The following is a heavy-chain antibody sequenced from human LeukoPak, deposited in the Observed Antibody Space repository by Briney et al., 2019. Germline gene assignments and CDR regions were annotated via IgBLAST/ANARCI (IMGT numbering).Heavy chain of an antibody. CDR1: GYSFTTYW. V-gene: IGHV5-51*01. CDR3: ARHKSADY. J-gene: IGHJ4*02. CDR2: IYPGDSDT. Sequence: GESLNISCKASGYSFTTYWIGWVRQMPGKGLEWMGIIYPGDSDTRYTPSFQGQVTISVDKSISTAYLQWRSLKASDTATYYCARHKSADYWGRGTLVTVSS.